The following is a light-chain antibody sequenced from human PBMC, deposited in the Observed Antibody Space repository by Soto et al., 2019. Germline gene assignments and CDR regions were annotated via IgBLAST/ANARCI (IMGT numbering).Light chain of an antibody. CDR1: QSVFLSSKTEND. V-gene: IGKV4-1*01. J-gene: IGKJ2*03. CDR3: QQYYNTPYS. Sequence: DIVMTQSPDSLAVSLGERANINCKSSQSVFLSSKTENDLSWYQQKPGQPPKLLIYWASTRESGVPDRFSGSGSGTDFTITNDSQQAEDVAVYYCQQYYNTPYSCGQGTKLEIK. CDR2: WAS.